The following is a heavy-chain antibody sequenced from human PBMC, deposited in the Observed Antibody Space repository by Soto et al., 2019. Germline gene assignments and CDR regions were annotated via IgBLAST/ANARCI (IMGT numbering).Heavy chain of an antibody. Sequence: EVQLLESGGGLVQPGGSLRLSCAASGFTFSDYAMNWVRQAPGKGLEWVSGITGSGGSAYYADSVKGRFTISRDNSKTKMYLQMNSLRAEDTAVYYCEKDFRYLSHGPDYWGQGTLVTVSS. CDR1: GFTFSDYA. CDR2: ITGSGGSA. D-gene: IGHD1-20*01. CDR3: EKDFRYLSHGPDY. V-gene: IGHV3-23*01. J-gene: IGHJ4*02.